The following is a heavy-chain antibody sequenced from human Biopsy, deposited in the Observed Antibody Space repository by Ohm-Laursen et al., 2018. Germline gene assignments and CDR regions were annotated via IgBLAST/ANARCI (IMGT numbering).Heavy chain of an antibody. CDR3: AREPRIAAVAYFDP. CDR2: IYSSGST. J-gene: IGHJ5*02. D-gene: IGHD6-13*01. Sequence: SDTLSLTCTVSGGSISTYYWIWIRQRAGQGLEWIGRIYSSGSTNYNPSLKSRVTMSVATSKNQFPLILSSMTDADTAVYYCAREPRIAAVAYFDPWGQGTLVTVSS. CDR1: GGSISTYY. V-gene: IGHV4-4*07.